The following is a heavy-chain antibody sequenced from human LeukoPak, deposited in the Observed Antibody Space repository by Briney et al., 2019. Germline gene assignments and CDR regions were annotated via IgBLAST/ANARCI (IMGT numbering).Heavy chain of an antibody. CDR1: GGSFSGYY. J-gene: IGHJ3*02. CDR2: INHSGST. D-gene: IGHD3-22*01. V-gene: IGHV4-34*01. CDR3: ARNLRMIGQDAFDI. Sequence: SETLSLTCAVYGGSFSGYYRSWIRQPPGKGLEWIGEINHSGSTNYNPSLKSRVTISVDTSKNQFSLKLSSVTAADTSVYYCARNLRMIGQDAFDIWGQGTMVTVSS.